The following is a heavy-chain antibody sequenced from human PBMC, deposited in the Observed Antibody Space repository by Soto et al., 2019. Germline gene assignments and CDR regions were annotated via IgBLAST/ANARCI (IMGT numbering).Heavy chain of an antibody. CDR3: ATLILVTGDVDV. CDR2: IKPDGSEK. Sequence: EVQLVESGGGLVQPGVSLRLSCIASGFSSSNYWMSWVRQAPGKGLEWVANIKPDGSEKYYVDSVTGRFTISRDNRKNSLYLQMDSLRAEDTGVYYCATLILVTGDVDVWGQGTLVTVSS. CDR1: GFSSSNYW. D-gene: IGHD2-15*01. V-gene: IGHV3-7*01. J-gene: IGHJ4*02.